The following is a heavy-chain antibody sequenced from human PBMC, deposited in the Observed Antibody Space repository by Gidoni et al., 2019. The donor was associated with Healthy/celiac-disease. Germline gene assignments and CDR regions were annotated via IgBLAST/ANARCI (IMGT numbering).Heavy chain of an antibody. Sequence: QVQLQESGPGLVKPSETLSLTCTDSGGSISSYYWSWMRQPPGKGLEWIGYIYYRGSTNYNPSLKSRVTISVDTSKNQFSLKLSSGTAADTAVYYCARHPRPSSSWYQSRYYYYYGMDVWGQGTTVTVSS. CDR3: ARHPRPSSSWYQSRYYYYYGMDV. V-gene: IGHV4-59*08. CDR1: GGSISSYY. J-gene: IGHJ6*02. CDR2: IYYRGST. D-gene: IGHD6-13*01.